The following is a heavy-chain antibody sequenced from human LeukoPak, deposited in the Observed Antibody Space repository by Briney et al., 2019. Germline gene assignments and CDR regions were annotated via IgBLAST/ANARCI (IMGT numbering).Heavy chain of an antibody. D-gene: IGHD6-13*01. CDR1: GDSGSSNSAA. Sequence: SQTLSLTCAISGDSGSSNSAAWNWIRQSPSRGLEWLGRTYYRSKWYNDYAVSVRSRITINPDTSKNQFSLQLNSVTPEDTAVYYCARDLGTLGSSRPDYWGQGTLVTVSS. CDR3: ARDLGTLGSSRPDY. CDR2: TYYRSKWYN. J-gene: IGHJ4*02. V-gene: IGHV6-1*01.